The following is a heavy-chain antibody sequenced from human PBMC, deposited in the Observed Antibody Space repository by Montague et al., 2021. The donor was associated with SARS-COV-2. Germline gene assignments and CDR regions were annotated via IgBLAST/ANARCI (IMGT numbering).Heavy chain of an antibody. D-gene: IGHD3-3*01. Sequence: SETLSLTCAVYGGSFSVYYCSWLRQSPRGGLEWIAEINHSGTANYNPSLKSRVSISVDTSKNQFTLRVTSVTDADTAVYFCARRGTGNYEILDYWGQGILVTVSS. V-gene: IGHV4-34*01. CDR1: GGSFSVYY. J-gene: IGHJ4*02. CDR2: INHSGTA. CDR3: ARRGTGNYEILDY.